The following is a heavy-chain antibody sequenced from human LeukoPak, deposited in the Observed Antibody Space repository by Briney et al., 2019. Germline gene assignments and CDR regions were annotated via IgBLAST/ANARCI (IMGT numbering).Heavy chain of an antibody. D-gene: IGHD3-22*01. CDR1: GFTFSSYA. CDR2: ISYDGSNK. V-gene: IGHV3-30*04. CDR3: ARVRSAYYDSPSDY. Sequence: GGSLRLSCAASGFTFSSYAMSWVRQAPGKGLEWVAVISYDGSNKYYADSVKGRFTISRDNSKNTLYLQMNSLRAEDTAVYYCARVRSAYYDSPSDYWGQGTLVTVSS. J-gene: IGHJ4*02.